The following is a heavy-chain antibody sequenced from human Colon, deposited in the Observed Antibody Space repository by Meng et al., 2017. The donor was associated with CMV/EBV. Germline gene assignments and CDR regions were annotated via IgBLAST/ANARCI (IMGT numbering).Heavy chain of an antibody. CDR1: GFTFSNYW. V-gene: IGHV3-7*01. J-gene: IGHJ3*02. CDR2: IKEDGSEK. Sequence: GEALKISCAASGFTFSNYWMTWLRQAPGRGLELVAHIKEDGSEKYFGGSVKGRFTISRDNAKNSLYLQMNSLRAEDTAVYYCARDPFIKAFDIWGQGTMVTVSS. CDR3: ARDPFIKAFDI.